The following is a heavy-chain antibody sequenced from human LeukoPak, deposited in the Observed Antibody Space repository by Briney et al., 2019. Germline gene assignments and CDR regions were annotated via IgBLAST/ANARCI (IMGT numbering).Heavy chain of an antibody. CDR2: ISSSGNYI. CDR3: ARGGRGTIIMIVVAALDY. Sequence: GGSLRLSCAASGFTFSSYSMNWVRQAPGKGLEWVSSISSSGNYIYYADSVKGRFTISRDNARNSLYLQMNSLRAEDTAVYYCARGGRGTIIMIVVAALDYWGQGTLVTVSS. J-gene: IGHJ4*02. D-gene: IGHD3-22*01. CDR1: GFTFSSYS. V-gene: IGHV3-21*01.